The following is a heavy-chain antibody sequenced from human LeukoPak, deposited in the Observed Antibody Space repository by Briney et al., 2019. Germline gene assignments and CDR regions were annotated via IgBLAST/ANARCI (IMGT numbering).Heavy chain of an antibody. CDR2: ISYDGSTK. D-gene: IGHD3-3*01. J-gene: IGHJ5*02. Sequence: GGSLRLSCAASGFTFSSYAMHWVRQPPGKGLEWVTMISYDGSTKYYTDSVKGRFSISRDNSKNTLYLQMNSLRTEDTALYYCARDHSLEYGNWFDPWGQGTLVTVSS. CDR3: ARDHSLEYGNWFDP. CDR1: GFTFSSYA. V-gene: IGHV3-30*04.